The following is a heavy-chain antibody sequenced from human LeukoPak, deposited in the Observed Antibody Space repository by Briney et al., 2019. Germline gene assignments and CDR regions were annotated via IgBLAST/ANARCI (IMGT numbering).Heavy chain of an antibody. J-gene: IGHJ6*02. V-gene: IGHV4-31*03. CDR1: GGSISSGGYY. Sequence: SETLSLTCTVSGGSISSGGYYWRWIRQHPGKGLEWIGYIYYSGRTYYNPSLKSRLTISVDTSKNHFSLKLSSVTSADTAVYCCARAEGEYYYGMDVWGQGTTVTVP. CDR2: IYYSGRT. CDR3: ARAEGEYYYGMDV. D-gene: IGHD3-16*01.